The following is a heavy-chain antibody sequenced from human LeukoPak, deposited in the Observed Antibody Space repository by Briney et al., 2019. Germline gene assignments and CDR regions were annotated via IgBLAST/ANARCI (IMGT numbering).Heavy chain of an antibody. CDR2: IYPGDSDT. Sequence: GESLKISCKGSGYSFTSYWIGWVRQMPGKGLEWMGIIYPGDSDTRYSPSFQGQVTISADKSISTAYVQWSSLKASDTAMYYCARLTGSYYSAFDIWGQGTMVTVSS. J-gene: IGHJ3*02. D-gene: IGHD1-26*01. CDR3: ARLTGSYYSAFDI. CDR1: GYSFTSYW. V-gene: IGHV5-51*01.